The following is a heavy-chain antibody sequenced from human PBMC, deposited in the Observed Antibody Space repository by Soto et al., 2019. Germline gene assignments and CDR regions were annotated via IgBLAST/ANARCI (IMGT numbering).Heavy chain of an antibody. V-gene: IGHV4-59*01. J-gene: IGHJ4*02. CDR1: GGSISTYY. CDR2: VFYSGIT. CDR3: ARESREYYFDY. Sequence: QVQLQESGPGLVKPSETLSLTCTVSGGSISTYYWSWIRQPPGKGLEWIGYVFYSGITNYTPSLKSRVAISVDTYKNQFSLRLSSVTAADTAVYYCARESREYYFDYWGQGTLVTVSS.